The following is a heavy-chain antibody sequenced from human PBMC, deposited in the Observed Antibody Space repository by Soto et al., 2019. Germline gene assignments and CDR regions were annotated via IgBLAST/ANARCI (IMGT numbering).Heavy chain of an antibody. Sequence: SETLSLTCTVSGGSISSYYWSWIRQPPGKGLEWIGYIYYSGSTNYNPSLKSRVTISVDTSKNQFSLKLRSVTAADTAVYYCERKLGSSYDYWGQGTLVTVSS. J-gene: IGHJ4*02. V-gene: IGHV4-59*12. CDR3: ERKLGSSYDY. CDR2: IYYSGST. CDR1: GGSISSYY. D-gene: IGHD6-6*01.